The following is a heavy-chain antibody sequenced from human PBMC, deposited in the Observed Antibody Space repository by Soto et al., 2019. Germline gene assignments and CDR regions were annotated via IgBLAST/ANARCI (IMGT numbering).Heavy chain of an antibody. CDR3: ARYRLWSSGYYPKDAFDI. V-gene: IGHV1-69*13. J-gene: IGHJ3*02. Sequence: SVKVSCKASGGTFSSYAISEVRQAPGRGLEWMGGIIPIFGTANYAQKFQGRVTITADESTSTAYMELSSLRSEDTAVYYCARYRLWSSGYYPKDAFDIWGQGTMVTVSS. CDR2: IIPIFGTA. CDR1: GGTFSSYA. D-gene: IGHD3-22*01.